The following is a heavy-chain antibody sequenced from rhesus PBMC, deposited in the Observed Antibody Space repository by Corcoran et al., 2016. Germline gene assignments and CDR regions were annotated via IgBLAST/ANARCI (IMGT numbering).Heavy chain of an antibody. Sequence: EVQLVESGGGLVQPGGSLRLSCAASGFPFSSYGMSWVLQAPGKGLECISAMNGAGGLTYYADSVKGRFTSSRDNSKNTLSLQMSGLRAEDTAVYYCAKGYCGGGVCYGLDSWGQGVVVTVSS. J-gene: IGHJ6*01. CDR3: AKGYCGGGVCYGLDS. D-gene: IGHD2-8*01. CDR2: MNGAGGLT. CDR1: GFPFSSYG. V-gene: IGHV3S5*01.